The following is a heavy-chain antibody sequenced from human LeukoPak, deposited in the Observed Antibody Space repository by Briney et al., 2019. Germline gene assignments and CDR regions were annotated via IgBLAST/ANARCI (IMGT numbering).Heavy chain of an antibody. V-gene: IGHV3-15*01. CDR2: IKSKSDDGTA. D-gene: IGHD3-3*01. CDR3: TTDPSRNYDFWSGYYEPFDY. Sequence: PGGSLRLSCAASGFTFSNAWMSWVRQAPGKGLEWVGRIKSKSDDGTAAYAAPVQGRFTISRDDSKNTLYLQMNSLKTEDTAVYYCTTDPSRNYDFWSGYYEPFDYWGQGTLVTVSS. J-gene: IGHJ4*02. CDR1: GFTFSNAW.